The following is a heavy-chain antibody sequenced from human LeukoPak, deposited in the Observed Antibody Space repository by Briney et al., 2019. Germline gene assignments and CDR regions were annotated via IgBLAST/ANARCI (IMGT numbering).Heavy chain of an antibody. CDR3: ARGSSGGSHFDY. Sequence: SVKVSCKASGGTFSSYAISWVRQAPGQGLEWMGRIIPILGIANYAQKFRGRVTITADKSTSTAYMELSSLRSEDTAVYYCARGSSGGSHFDYWGQGTLVTVSS. CDR1: GGTFSSYA. CDR2: IIPILGIA. J-gene: IGHJ4*02. D-gene: IGHD6-25*01. V-gene: IGHV1-69*04.